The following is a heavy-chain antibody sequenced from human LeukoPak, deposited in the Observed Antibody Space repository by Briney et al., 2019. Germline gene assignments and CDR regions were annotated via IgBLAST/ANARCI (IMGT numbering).Heavy chain of an antibody. D-gene: IGHD6-13*01. J-gene: IGHJ4*02. V-gene: IGHV4-59*12. CDR1: GGSISSYY. CDR3: ARVQASSSWSRRKNFDY. CDR2: IYYSGST. Sequence: ESSETLSLTCTVSGGSISSYYWSWIRQPPGKGLEWIGYIYYSGSTNYNPSLKSRVTISVDTSKNQFSLKLSSVTAADTAVYYCARVQASSSWSRRKNFDYWGQGTLVTVSS.